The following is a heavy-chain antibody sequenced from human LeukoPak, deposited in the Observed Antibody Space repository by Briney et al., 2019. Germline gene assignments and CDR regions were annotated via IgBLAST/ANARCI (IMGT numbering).Heavy chain of an antibody. J-gene: IGHJ3*02. CDR1: GFTFSRYW. Sequence: GGSLRLSCAASGFTFSRYWMHWVRQAPGKGLEWVSSISSSSSYIYYADSVKGRFTISRDNAKNSLYLQMNSLRAEDTAVYYCARDTYDILTGYYKWAFDIWGQGTMVTVSS. D-gene: IGHD3-9*01. CDR3: ARDTYDILTGYYKWAFDI. V-gene: IGHV3-21*06. CDR2: ISSSSSYI.